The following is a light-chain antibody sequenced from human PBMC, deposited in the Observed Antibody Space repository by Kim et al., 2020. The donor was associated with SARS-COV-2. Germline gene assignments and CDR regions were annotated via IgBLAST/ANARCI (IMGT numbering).Light chain of an antibody. J-gene: IGLJ2*01. CDR1: NIGSKS. Sequence: SYELTQPPSVSVAPGKTARITCGVNNIGSKSVHWYQQKPGQAPVLVIYYDSDRPSGIPERFSGSNSRNTATLTISRVEAGDEADYYCQVWDSSSDHVVFG. CDR2: YDS. CDR3: QVWDSSSDHVV. V-gene: IGLV3-21*04.